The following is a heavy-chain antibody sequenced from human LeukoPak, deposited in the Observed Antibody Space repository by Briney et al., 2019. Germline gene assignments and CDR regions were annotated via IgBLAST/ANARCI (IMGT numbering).Heavy chain of an antibody. J-gene: IGHJ4*02. CDR1: GFTVSSNY. D-gene: IGHD1-26*01. V-gene: IGHV3-66*01. CDR3: ARRSGEGYFDC. CDR2: IYSGGDT. Sequence: GGSLRLSCAASGFTVSSNYMTWVRQAPGKGLEWVSVIYSGGDTYYADSVKGRFTISKDNSKNTLYLQLNSLRAEDAAVYYCARRSGEGYFDCWGQGTLVTVSS.